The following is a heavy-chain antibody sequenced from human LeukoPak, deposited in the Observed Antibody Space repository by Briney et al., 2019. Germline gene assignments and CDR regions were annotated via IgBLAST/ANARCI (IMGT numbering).Heavy chain of an antibody. D-gene: IGHD2/OR15-2a*01. V-gene: IGHV3-74*01. CDR3: VRLYAY. Sequence: GGSLRLSCTASGFTFSNYFMHWVRHVPGEGPVWVSRITGDGSSTSYADSVKGRFTISRDNAKNTLYLQMNSLRAEDTALYYCVRLYAYWGQGTLVTVSS. J-gene: IGHJ4*02. CDR1: GFTFSNYF. CDR2: ITGDGSST.